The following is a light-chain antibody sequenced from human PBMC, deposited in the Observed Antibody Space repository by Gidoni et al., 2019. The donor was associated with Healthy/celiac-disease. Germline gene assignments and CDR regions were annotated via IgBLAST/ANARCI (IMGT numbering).Light chain of an antibody. V-gene: IGKV1-5*03. Sequence: DIQRTQSPSTLSASVGDRVTITCRASQSISSRLAWYQQKPGKAPKLLIYKASSLESGVPSSFSGSGSGTEFTLTIRSLQPDDFATYYCQQYNSYSGTFXQXTKVEIK. CDR1: QSISSR. CDR3: QQYNSYSGT. CDR2: KAS. J-gene: IGKJ1*01.